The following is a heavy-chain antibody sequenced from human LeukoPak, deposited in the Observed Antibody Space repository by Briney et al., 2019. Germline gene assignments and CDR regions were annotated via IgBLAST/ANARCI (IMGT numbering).Heavy chain of an antibody. Sequence: SVKVSCKASGFTFTSSAMQWGRQARGQRLEWIGWIVVGSGNTNYAQKFQERVTITRDMSTSTAYMELSSLRSEDTAVYYCAADCRDGYNCGYWYFDLWGRGTLVTVSS. CDR2: IVVGSGNT. CDR3: AADCRDGYNCGYWYFDL. D-gene: IGHD5-12*01. V-gene: IGHV1-58*02. J-gene: IGHJ2*01. CDR1: GFTFTSSA.